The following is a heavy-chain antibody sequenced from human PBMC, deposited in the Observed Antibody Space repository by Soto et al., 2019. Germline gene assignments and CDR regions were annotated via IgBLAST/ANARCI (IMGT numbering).Heavy chain of an antibody. Sequence: EVQLVESGGGLVQPGGSLRLSCAASGFTFSTYWMDWVRQAPGKGLEWVANIKQDGSEIHYVDSVKGRFTISRDNAKNSLYLQMNSLRAEDTAVYYCGNSKIGYWGQGTLVTVSS. J-gene: IGHJ4*02. CDR2: IKQDGSEI. V-gene: IGHV3-7*05. D-gene: IGHD1-20*01. CDR3: GNSKIGY. CDR1: GFTFSTYW.